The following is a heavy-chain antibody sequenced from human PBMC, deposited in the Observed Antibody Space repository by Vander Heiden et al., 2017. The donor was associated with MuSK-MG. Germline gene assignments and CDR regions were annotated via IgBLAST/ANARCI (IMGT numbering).Heavy chain of an antibody. CDR3: ARQWELIAFDI. V-gene: IGHV4-39*01. D-gene: IGHD1-26*01. J-gene: IGHJ3*02. CDR1: GGSIRRSSHY. Sequence: QLQLQESGPGLVKPSATLSLTCIVSGGSIRRSSHYWGWIRQPPGKGLEWIGSIYYSGSTYNNPSLESGVTISVDTSKNQFSLKLTSVTAADTAVYYCARQWELIAFDIWGQGTMVTVSS. CDR2: IYYSGST.